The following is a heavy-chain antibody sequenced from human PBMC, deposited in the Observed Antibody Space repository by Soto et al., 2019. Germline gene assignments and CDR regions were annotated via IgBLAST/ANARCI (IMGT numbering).Heavy chain of an antibody. V-gene: IGHV5-51*01. D-gene: IGHD2-2*01. J-gene: IGHJ5*02. Sequence: GESLKISCKGSGYSFTSYWIGWVRQMPGKGLEWMGIIYPGDSDTRYSPSFQGQVTISADKSISTAYLQWSSLKASDTAMYYCARVGVVPAASLNWFDPWGQGTLVTVSS. CDR2: IYPGDSDT. CDR1: GYSFTSYW. CDR3: ARVGVVPAASLNWFDP.